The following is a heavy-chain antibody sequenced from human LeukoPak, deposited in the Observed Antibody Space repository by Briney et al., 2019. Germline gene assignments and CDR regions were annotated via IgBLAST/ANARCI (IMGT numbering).Heavy chain of an antibody. Sequence: SETLSLTCAVYGGSFSGYYWSWTRQPPGKGLEWIGEINHSGSTNYNPSLKSRVTISVDTSKNQFSLKLSSVTAADTAVYYCAREDYGDYGLDYWGQGTLVTVSS. CDR3: AREDYGDYGLDY. V-gene: IGHV4-34*01. D-gene: IGHD4-17*01. J-gene: IGHJ4*02. CDR1: GGSFSGYY. CDR2: INHSGST.